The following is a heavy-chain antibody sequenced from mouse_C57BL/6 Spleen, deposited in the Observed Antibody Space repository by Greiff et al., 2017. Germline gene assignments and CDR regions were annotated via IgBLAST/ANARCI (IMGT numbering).Heavy chain of an antibody. Sequence: EVMLVESGGGLVKPGGSLKLSCAASGFTFSDYGMHWVRQAPEKGLEWVAYISSGSSTIYYADTVKGRFTISRDNAKNTLFLQMTSLRSEDTAMYYCARERDYSNLYYFDYWGQGTTLTVSS. CDR1: GFTFSDYG. CDR2: ISSGSSTI. D-gene: IGHD2-5*01. V-gene: IGHV5-17*01. J-gene: IGHJ2*01. CDR3: ARERDYSNLYYFDY.